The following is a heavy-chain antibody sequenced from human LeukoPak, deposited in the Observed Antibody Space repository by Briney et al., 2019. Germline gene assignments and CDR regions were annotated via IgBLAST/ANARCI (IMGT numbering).Heavy chain of an antibody. CDR2: ISSSSSYI. Sequence: GGSLRLSCAASGFTFSSYSMNWVRQAPGEGLEWVSSISSSSSYIYYADSVKGRFTISRDNAKNSLYLQMNSLRAEDTAVYYCARDFQTRYYDSSHWGQGTLVTVSS. CDR1: GFTFSSYS. D-gene: IGHD3-22*01. CDR3: ARDFQTRYYDSSH. J-gene: IGHJ4*02. V-gene: IGHV3-21*01.